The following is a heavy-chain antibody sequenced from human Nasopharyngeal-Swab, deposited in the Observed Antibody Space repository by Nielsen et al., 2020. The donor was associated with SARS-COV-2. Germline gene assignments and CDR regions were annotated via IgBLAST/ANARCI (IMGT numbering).Heavy chain of an antibody. Sequence: ASVKVSCKASGYTFTGYYMHWVRQAPGQGLEWMGWINPNSGGTNYAQKFQGRVTMTRDTSISTAYMELSSLRSEDTAVYYCATGPGAVATFGWFDPWGQGTLVTVSS. J-gene: IGHJ5*02. V-gene: IGHV1-2*02. CDR2: INPNSGGT. CDR1: GYTFTGYY. CDR3: ATGPGAVATFGWFDP. D-gene: IGHD5-12*01.